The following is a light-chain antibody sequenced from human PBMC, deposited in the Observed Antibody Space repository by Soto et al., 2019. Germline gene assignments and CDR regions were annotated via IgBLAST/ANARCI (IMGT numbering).Light chain of an antibody. CDR3: QQYVSSPPGFT. J-gene: IGKJ3*01. Sequence: EIVLTQSPGTLSLSPGERATLSCRASQSVSSSFLAGLAWYQQKPGQAPRLLIYAASSRATGIPDRFSGSGSGTDFTLTISRLEPEDFAVYYCQQYVSSPPGFTFGPGTKVDIK. CDR2: AAS. CDR1: QSVSSSF. V-gene: IGKV3-20*01.